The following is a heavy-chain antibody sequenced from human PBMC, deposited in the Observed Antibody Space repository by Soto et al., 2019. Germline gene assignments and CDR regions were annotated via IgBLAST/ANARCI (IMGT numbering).Heavy chain of an antibody. V-gene: IGHV1-69*02. CDR3: ASIYGSGYRAFDY. CDR1: GDTFNFYS. CDR2: VNPIVSMS. J-gene: IGHJ4*02. Sequence: QVQLVQSGAEVKRPGSSVKVSCKASGDTFNFYSINWVRPATGLGLEWMGRVNPIVSMSNYAQKFQGRVTMTADKSTSTAYMELSSLRSEDTAIYYCASIYGSGYRAFDYWGQGALGTVSS. D-gene: IGHD3-10*01.